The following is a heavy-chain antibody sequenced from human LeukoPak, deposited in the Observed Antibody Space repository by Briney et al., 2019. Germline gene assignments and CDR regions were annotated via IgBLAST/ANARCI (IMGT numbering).Heavy chain of an antibody. CDR2: ISSSSSYI. J-gene: IGHJ4*02. V-gene: IGHV3-21*01. D-gene: IGHD6-6*01. CDR1: GFTFSTYS. CDR3: ARDYTSSEHY. Sequence: GGSLRLSCAVSGFTFSTYSMTWVRQAPGKGLEWVSSISSSSSYIYYADSVKGRFTISRDNAKNSLYLQMNSLRAEDTAVYYCARDYTSSEHYWGQGTLVTASS.